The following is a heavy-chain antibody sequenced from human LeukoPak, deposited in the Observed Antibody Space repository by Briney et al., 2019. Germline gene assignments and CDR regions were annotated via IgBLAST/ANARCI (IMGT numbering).Heavy chain of an antibody. Sequence: PGRSLRLSCAASGFTFDDYAMHWVRQAPGKGLEWASGISWNSGSIGYADSVKGRFTISRDNAKNSLYLQMNSLRAEDTALYYCAKDTGGNYYGSGGLDYWGQGTLVTVSS. CDR1: GFTFDDYA. J-gene: IGHJ4*02. D-gene: IGHD3-10*01. CDR2: ISWNSGSI. CDR3: AKDTGGNYYGSGGLDY. V-gene: IGHV3-9*01.